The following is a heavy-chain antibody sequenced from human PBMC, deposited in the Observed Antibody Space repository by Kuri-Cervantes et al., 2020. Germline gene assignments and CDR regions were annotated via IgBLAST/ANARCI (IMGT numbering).Heavy chain of an antibody. D-gene: IGHD1-26*01. V-gene: IGHV1-69*05. J-gene: IGHJ4*02. CDR1: GYTFTSYD. CDR3: ARGRVGATTYGRPFDY. CDR2: FIPRFGSA. Sequence: SVKVSCKASGYTFTSYDINWVRLAPGQVLEWMGGFIPRFGSANYAQKFQGRVTITTDESTSTAYMELSSLRSEDTAVYYCARGRVGATTYGRPFDYWGQGTLVTVSS.